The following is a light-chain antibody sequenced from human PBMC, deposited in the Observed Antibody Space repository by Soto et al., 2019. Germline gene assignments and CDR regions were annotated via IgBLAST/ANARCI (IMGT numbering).Light chain of an antibody. CDR2: DVN. V-gene: IGLV2-14*03. CDR1: SSDIGAYNI. CDR3: TSWTTSTTMI. Sequence: QSVLTQPASVSGSPGQSITISSTGNSSDIGAYNIVSWYQQHPGKAPKLMLYDVNIRPSGVSNRLSGSKSGNTASLTISGLQAEDEADYYCTSWTTSTTMIFGGGTKVTVL. J-gene: IGLJ2*01.